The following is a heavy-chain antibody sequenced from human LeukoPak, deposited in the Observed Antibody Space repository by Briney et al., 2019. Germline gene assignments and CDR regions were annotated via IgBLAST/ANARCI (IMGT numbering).Heavy chain of an antibody. CDR2: IRYDGSNK. CDR3: ARGWKYRFGFYFDY. CDR1: GFTFSSYG. Sequence: GGSLRLSCAASGFTFSSYGMLWDRQAPGKGLEWVAFIRYDGSNKYYADSVKGRFTISRDNSKNTLYLQMNSLRSDDTAVYYCARGWKYRFGFYFDYWGQGALVTVSS. J-gene: IGHJ4*02. V-gene: IGHV3-30*02. D-gene: IGHD5-18*01.